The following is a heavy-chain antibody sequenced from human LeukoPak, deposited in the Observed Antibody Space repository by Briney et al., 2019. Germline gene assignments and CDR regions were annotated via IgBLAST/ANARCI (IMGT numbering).Heavy chain of an antibody. CDR2: ICYDGSNK. CDR1: GFTFSSDG. V-gene: IGHV3-33*01. CDR3: ARYGLGATIAFDI. Sequence: GGSLRLSCAASGFTFSSDGMHWVRQAPGKGLEWVAVICYDGSNKYYADSMNGRFTISRDNSKNTLYLQMNSLRAEDTAVYYCARYGLGATIAFDIWGQGTMVTVSS. D-gene: IGHD1-26*01. J-gene: IGHJ3*02.